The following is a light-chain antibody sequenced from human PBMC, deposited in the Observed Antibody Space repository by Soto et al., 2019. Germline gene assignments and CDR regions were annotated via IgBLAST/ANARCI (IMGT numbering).Light chain of an antibody. Sequence: EIVLTQSPATLSLSPGERATLSCRASQSVSRYLAWYQQKPGQAPRLLIYDASNRATGIPPRFSGSGSGTDFTLTIRSLEPEAFASYYCQQSRNWPTYPFCQGNTLESK. CDR3: QQSRNWPTYP. CDR1: QSVSRY. V-gene: IGKV3-11*01. CDR2: DAS. J-gene: IGKJ2*01.